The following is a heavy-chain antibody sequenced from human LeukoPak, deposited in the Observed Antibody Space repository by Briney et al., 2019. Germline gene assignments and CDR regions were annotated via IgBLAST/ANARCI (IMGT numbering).Heavy chain of an antibody. J-gene: IGHJ4*02. Sequence: GGSLRLSCAASEFTFSSYVMSWVRQAPGKGLEWVSSISASGDVTYYADSVKGRFTSSRDNSKNTVSLQMNSLRAEDTAVYYRAQRQGSERAFDSWGQGTLVTVSS. CDR3: AQRQGSERAFDS. CDR1: EFTFSSYV. CDR2: ISASGDVT. V-gene: IGHV3-23*01. D-gene: IGHD6-19*01.